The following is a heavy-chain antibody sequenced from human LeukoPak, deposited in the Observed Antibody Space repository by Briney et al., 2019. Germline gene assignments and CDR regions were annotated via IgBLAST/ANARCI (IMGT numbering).Heavy chain of an antibody. V-gene: IGHV5-51*01. CDR2: IYPGDSDT. Sequence: AAALKISCKGSAYSFTSYWNGWVCHMPAQGMERMGIIYPGDSDTRYSPSFQGQVTISADTSISTAYMQWSSLKASDTAMYYCARQGDYDSSAYFYLDYWGQGTLVTVSS. CDR3: ARQGDYDSSAYFYLDY. J-gene: IGHJ4*02. CDR1: AYSFTSYW. D-gene: IGHD3-22*01.